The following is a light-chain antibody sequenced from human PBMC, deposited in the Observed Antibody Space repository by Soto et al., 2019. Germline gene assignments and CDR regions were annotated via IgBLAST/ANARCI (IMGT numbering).Light chain of an antibody. J-gene: IGKJ1*01. Sequence: DIVLTQSPGTLSLSPGERATLSCTASHSLSSKSLVWYQQKSGQTPRVLIYDASNRATGIPDRFSGSGSGTDFTLTISRLEPEDFAVYYCQQYGSSGTFGQGTKVDIK. CDR1: HSLSSKS. CDR2: DAS. V-gene: IGKV3-20*01. CDR3: QQYGSSGT.